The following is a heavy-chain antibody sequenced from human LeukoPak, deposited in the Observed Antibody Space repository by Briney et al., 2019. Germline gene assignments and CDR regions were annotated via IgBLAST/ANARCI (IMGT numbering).Heavy chain of an antibody. Sequence: SETLTLTCTVSGVSISSFYWNWIRQSPGKGLEWIGYINYSGSTNYNPSLKRRVTLSLDAFNNEVSLKLSSVTAADTAVYYCAREGRGGNSYGDYYYYGIDVWGQGTTVSVSS. CDR3: AREGRGGNSYGDYYYYGIDV. J-gene: IGHJ6*02. CDR2: INYSGST. D-gene: IGHD5-18*01. V-gene: IGHV4-59*01. CDR1: GVSISSFY.